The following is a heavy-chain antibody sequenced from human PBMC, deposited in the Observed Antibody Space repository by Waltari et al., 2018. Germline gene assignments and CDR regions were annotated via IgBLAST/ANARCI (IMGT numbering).Heavy chain of an antibody. Sequence: QVQLQESGPGLEKPSQTLSLTCTVSGGSISRGGYYWTWIRQPAGKGLEWIGYIYSSKRVKDNPSLGSRVTISVDTSKNQFSLQLSSVTAADTAMYYCARVGDYRGFYWGQGILVTVSS. CDR2: IYSSKRV. J-gene: IGHJ4*02. CDR3: ARVGDYRGFY. D-gene: IGHD4-17*01. V-gene: IGHV4-61*09. CDR1: GGSISRGGYY.